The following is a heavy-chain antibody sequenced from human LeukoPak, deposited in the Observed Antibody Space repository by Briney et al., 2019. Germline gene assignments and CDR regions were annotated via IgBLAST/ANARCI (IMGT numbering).Heavy chain of an antibody. CDR2: INHSGST. CDR1: GGSFSGYY. V-gene: IGHV4-34*01. D-gene: IGHD3-9*01. Sequence: PSETLSLTCAVYGGSFSGYYWSWIRRPPGKGLEWIGEINHSGSTNYNPSLKSRVTISVDTSKNQFSLKLSSVTAADTAVYYCARGGYYDILTGYHNWFDPWGQGTLVTVSS. J-gene: IGHJ5*02. CDR3: ARGGYYDILTGYHNWFDP.